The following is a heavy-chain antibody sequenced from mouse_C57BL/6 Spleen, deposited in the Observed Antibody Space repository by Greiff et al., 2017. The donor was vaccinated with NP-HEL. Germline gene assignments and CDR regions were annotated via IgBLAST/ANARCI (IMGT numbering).Heavy chain of an antibody. CDR1: GYSITSGYY. D-gene: IGHD1-1*01. CDR3: ARERDYGSSYWYFDV. J-gene: IGHJ1*03. Sequence: VQLKQSGPGLVKPSRSLSLTCSVTGYSITSGYYWNWIRQFPGNKLEWMGYISYDGSNNYNPSLKNRISITRDTSKNQFFLKLNSVTTEDTATYYCARERDYGSSYWYFDVWGTGTTVTVSS. CDR2: ISYDGSN. V-gene: IGHV3-6*01.